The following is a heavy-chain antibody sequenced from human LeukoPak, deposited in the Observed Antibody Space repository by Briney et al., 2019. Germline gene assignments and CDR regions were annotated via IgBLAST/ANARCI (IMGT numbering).Heavy chain of an antibody. CDR1: GGSISSYC. CDR2: IYYSGST. CDR3: ARDPTY. J-gene: IGHJ4*02. V-gene: IGHV4-59*01. Sequence: NPSETLSLTCTVSGGSISSYCWSWIRQPPGKGLEWIGYIYYSGSTNYNPSLKSRVTISVDPSKNQFSLKLTSVTAADTAVYYCARDPTYWGQGILVTVSS.